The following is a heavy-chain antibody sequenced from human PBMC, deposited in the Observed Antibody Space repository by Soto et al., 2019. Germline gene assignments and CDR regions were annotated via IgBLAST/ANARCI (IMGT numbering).Heavy chain of an antibody. D-gene: IGHD4-17*01. J-gene: IGHJ3*02. Sequence: QVQLVESGGGVVQPGRSLRLSCAASGFTFSSYGMHWVRQAPGKGLEWVAVIWYDGSNKYYADSVKGRFTISRDNSKNTLYLQMNSLRAEDTAVYYCARGPGDYGDAFDIWGQGTMVTVSS. V-gene: IGHV3-33*01. CDR2: IWYDGSNK. CDR1: GFTFSSYG. CDR3: ARGPGDYGDAFDI.